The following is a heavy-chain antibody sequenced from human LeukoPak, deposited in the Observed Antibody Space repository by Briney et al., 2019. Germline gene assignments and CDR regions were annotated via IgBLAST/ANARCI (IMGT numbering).Heavy chain of an antibody. CDR2: ISGSGGST. V-gene: IGHV3-23*01. J-gene: IGHJ4*02. Sequence: PGGSLRLSCAASGFTFSSYAMSWVRQAPGKGLEWVSAISGSGGSTYYADSVKGRFTISRDNSKNTLYLQMNSLGAEDTAVYYCAKGPLSSWTAFDYWGQGTLVTVSS. CDR1: GFTFSSYA. D-gene: IGHD6-13*01. CDR3: AKGPLSSWTAFDY.